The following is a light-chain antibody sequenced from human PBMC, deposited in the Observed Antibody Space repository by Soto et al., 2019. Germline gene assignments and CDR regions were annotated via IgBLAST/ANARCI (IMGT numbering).Light chain of an antibody. CDR3: QQYGSSPLT. Sequence: EIVLRQSPGTLFLSPGERATLSCRASQSVSSSYLAWYQQKPGQAPRLLIYGASSRATGIPDRFSGSGSRTDFTLTISRLEPEDFAVYYCQQYGSSPLTFGGGTKVEIK. V-gene: IGKV3-20*01. CDR1: QSVSSSY. CDR2: GAS. J-gene: IGKJ4*01.